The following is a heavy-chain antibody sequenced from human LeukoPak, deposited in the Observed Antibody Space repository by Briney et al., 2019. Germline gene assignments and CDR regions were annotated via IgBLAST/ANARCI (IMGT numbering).Heavy chain of an antibody. J-gene: IGHJ4*02. V-gene: IGHV4-59*01. CDR1: GGSISSYY. CDR3: ARKDGYSYGYNY. CDR2: IYYSGST. Sequence: SETLSLTCTVPGGSISSYYWSWIRQPPGKGLEWIGFIYYSGSTNYNPSLKSRVTISVDTSKNQFSLKLSSVTAADTAVYYCARKDGYSYGYNYWGQGTLVTVSS. D-gene: IGHD5-18*01.